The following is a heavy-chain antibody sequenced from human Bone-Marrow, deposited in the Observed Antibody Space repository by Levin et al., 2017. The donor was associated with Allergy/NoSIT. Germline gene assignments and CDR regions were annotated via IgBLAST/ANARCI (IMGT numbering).Heavy chain of an antibody. CDR1: GFTFSNYG. Sequence: GGSLRLSCIASGFTFSNYGMHWVRQAPGEGPEWVATTSGDSSEKHYIDSVKGRFTISRDNSQNTLYLQMNSLRTEDTAIYFCAGFDSTGYFRLDLWGQGTLVTVSS. D-gene: IGHD3-22*01. V-gene: IGHV3-30*03. CDR3: AGFDSTGYFRLDL. J-gene: IGHJ4*02. CDR2: TSGDSSEK.